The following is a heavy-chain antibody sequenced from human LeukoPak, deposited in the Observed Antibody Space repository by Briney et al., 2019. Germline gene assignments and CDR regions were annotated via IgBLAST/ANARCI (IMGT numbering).Heavy chain of an antibody. Sequence: SETLSLTCTVSGGSISSYYWSWIRQPPGKGLEWIGYMYYSGSTNYNPSLKSRVTISVDTSKNQFSLKLSSVTAADTAVYYCARAPYCSGGSCYRPGSWFDPWGQGTLVTVSS. CDR3: ARAPYCSGGSCYRPGSWFDP. D-gene: IGHD2-15*01. V-gene: IGHV4-59*01. CDR2: MYYSGST. CDR1: GGSISSYY. J-gene: IGHJ5*02.